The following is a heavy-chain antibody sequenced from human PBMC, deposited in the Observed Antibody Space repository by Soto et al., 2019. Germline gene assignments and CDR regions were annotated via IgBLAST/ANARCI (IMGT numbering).Heavy chain of an antibody. Sequence: GASVKVSFKASGGPFSSYAISLVRQAPGQGLEWMGGIIPIFGTANYAQKFQGRVTITADESTSTAYTELSSLRSEDTAVYYCARGEPRDGYYSWGQGTMVTVSS. CDR1: GGPFSSYA. D-gene: IGHD5-18*01. CDR3: ARGEPRDGYYS. J-gene: IGHJ5*02. V-gene: IGHV1-69*13. CDR2: IIPIFGTA.